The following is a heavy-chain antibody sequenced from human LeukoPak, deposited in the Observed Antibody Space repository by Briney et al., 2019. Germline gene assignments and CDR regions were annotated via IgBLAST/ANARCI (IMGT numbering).Heavy chain of an antibody. CDR3: ARLFSSSWYRGAFDL. Sequence: SETLSLTCTVSGVSITSYYWSWIRQSPGKGLEWIGYIYSSGSTYYNPSLKSRVTISVDTSKNQFSLKLSSVTAADTAVYYCARLFSSSWYRGAFDLWGQGTMVTVSS. D-gene: IGHD6-13*01. CDR1: GVSITSYY. CDR2: IYSSGST. J-gene: IGHJ3*01. V-gene: IGHV4-4*08.